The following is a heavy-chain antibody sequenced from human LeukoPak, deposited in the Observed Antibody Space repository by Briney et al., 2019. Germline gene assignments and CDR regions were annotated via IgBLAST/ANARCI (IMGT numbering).Heavy chain of an antibody. J-gene: IGHJ3*02. CDR3: ARDGYYYDSSGYYHDAFDI. D-gene: IGHD3-22*01. CDR2: ISAYNGNT. Sequence: ASVKVSCKASGYTFTSYGISWVRQAPGQGLEWMGWISAYNGNTNYAQKLQGRVTMTTDTSTSTAYMELRSLRSDDPAVYYCARDGYYYDSSGYYHDAFDIWGQGTMVTVSS. V-gene: IGHV1-18*01. CDR1: GYTFTSYG.